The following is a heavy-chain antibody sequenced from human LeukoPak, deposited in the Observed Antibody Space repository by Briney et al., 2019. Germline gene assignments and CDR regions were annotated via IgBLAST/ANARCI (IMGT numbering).Heavy chain of an antibody. CDR3: ARTPWSRRFDY. D-gene: IGHD3-3*01. Sequence: PSETLSLTCAVYGGSFSGYYWSWIRQPPGKGLEWNGEINHSGSTNYNPSLKSRVTISVDTSKNQFSLKLSSVTAADTAVYYCARTPWSRRFDYWGQGTLVTVSS. J-gene: IGHJ4*02. CDR1: GGSFSGYY. CDR2: INHSGST. V-gene: IGHV4-34*01.